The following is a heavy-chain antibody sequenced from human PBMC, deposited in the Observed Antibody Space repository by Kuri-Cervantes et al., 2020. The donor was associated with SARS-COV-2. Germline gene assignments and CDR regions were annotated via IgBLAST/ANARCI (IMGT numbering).Heavy chain of an antibody. CDR1: GFTFSGYA. V-gene: IGHV3-23*01. Sequence: GETLKISCAASGFTFSGYAMSWVRQAPGKGLEWVSASSGSGGSTYYADSVKGRFTISRDNSKNTLYLQMNSLRAEDTAVYYCAKDCHSMVRGHPIDYWGQGTRVTVSS. CDR3: AKDCHSMVRGHPIDY. CDR2: SSGSGGST. J-gene: IGHJ4*02. D-gene: IGHD3-10*01.